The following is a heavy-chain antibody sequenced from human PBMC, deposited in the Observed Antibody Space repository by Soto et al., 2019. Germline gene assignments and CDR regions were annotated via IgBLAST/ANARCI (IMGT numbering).Heavy chain of an antibody. CDR2: ISAYNGNT. Sequence: QVPLVQSGAEVKKPGASVKVSCKAVGYTFDNYGISWVRQAPGQGLEWMGWISAYNGNTNYAQKFQGRVTMTTDTSTSTAYMELRSLRSDDTAVYYCARDPIIVATTPPYYYYGLDVWGQGTTVTVSS. CDR1: GYTFDNYG. CDR3: ARDPIIVATTPPYYYYGLDV. V-gene: IGHV1-18*04. D-gene: IGHD1-26*01. J-gene: IGHJ6*02.